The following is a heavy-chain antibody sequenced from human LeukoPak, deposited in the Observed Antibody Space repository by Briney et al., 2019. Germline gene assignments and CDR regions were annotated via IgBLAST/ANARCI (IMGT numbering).Heavy chain of an antibody. CDR3: AKDSIRYFDWLPYYFDY. D-gene: IGHD3-9*01. CDR2: NSGSGGST. Sequence: GGSLRLSCAASGFTFSSYAMSWVRQAPGKGLEWVSANSGSGGSTYYADSVKGRFTISRDNSKNTLYLQMNSLRAEDTAVYYCAKDSIRYFDWLPYYFDYWGQGALVTVSS. CDR1: GFTFSSYA. V-gene: IGHV3-23*01. J-gene: IGHJ4*02.